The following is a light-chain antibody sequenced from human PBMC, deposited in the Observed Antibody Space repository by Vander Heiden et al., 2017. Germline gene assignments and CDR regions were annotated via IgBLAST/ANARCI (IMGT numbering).Light chain of an antibody. CDR2: LNSDGSH. V-gene: IGLV4-69*02. Sequence: QLVLPQSPSASASLGASLKLTCTLSSRHRSYAIAWHQQQPEKGPRYLMKLNSDGSHSKGDGIPDRFSGSSSGAERYLTISSLQSEDEADYYCQTWGTGTQGVVFGGGTKLTVL. CDR3: QTWGTGTQGVV. CDR1: SRHRSYA. J-gene: IGLJ2*01.